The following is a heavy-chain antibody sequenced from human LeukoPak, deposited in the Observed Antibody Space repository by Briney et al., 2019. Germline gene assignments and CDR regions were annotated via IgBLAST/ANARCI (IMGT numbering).Heavy chain of an antibody. D-gene: IGHD4-17*01. V-gene: IGHV4-39*01. CDR3: ARHYSGDLYYFDY. J-gene: IGHJ4*02. CDR1: GGSINSGGYY. Sequence: SETLSLTCTVSGGSINSGGYYWSWIRQPPGKGLEWIGTIYYSGTTYHNPSLRSRVTVSVDTSNNQFSLKLSSVTAADTAVYYCARHYSGDLYYFDYWGQGTLVTVSS. CDR2: IYYSGTT.